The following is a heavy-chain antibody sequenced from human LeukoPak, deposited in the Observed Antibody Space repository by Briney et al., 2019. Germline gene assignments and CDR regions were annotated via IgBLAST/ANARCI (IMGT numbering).Heavy chain of an antibody. Sequence: SETLSLTCTVYRGSFSGYYWNWIRQPPGKGLEWIGYIFYTGSTHYNPSLKSRVTISVDTSKNQFSLRLTSVPAADTAVYYCARLLGSGLMDVWGQGTTVTVSS. J-gene: IGHJ6*02. CDR1: RGSFSGYY. V-gene: IGHV4-59*08. CDR3: ARLLGSGLMDV. D-gene: IGHD6-19*01. CDR2: IFYTGST.